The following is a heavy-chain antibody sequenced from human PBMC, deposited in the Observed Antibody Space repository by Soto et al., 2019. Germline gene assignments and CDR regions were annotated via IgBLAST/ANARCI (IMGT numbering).Heavy chain of an antibody. CDR2: IDIAGSTT. D-gene: IGHD6-19*01. Sequence: EVQLVESGGGLVQPGGSLRLSCAASGFTFSSYWMHWVRQTPGKGLVWVSRIDIAGSTTTYADSVKGRFTISRDNAKNTLSLKMNSLRAEDTAVYDCARDQTVAGPTTLDYCGQGTLVTVSS. J-gene: IGHJ4*02. V-gene: IGHV3-74*01. CDR1: GFTFSSYW. CDR3: ARDQTVAGPTTLDY.